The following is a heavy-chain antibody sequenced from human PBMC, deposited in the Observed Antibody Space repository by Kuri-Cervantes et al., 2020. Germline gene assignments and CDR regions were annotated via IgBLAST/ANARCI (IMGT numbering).Heavy chain of an antibody. CDR1: GGPILNSY. V-gene: IGHV4-59*01. Sequence: GSLRLSCTVSGGPILNSYWSWIRQPPGKGLEWIGYSCNGGSTNYNPSLKSRLTISLDTSRNQFSLNLRFMTAADTAVYYCARGAGGYYWEWGQGSLVTVSS. CDR2: SCNGGST. J-gene: IGHJ4*02. D-gene: IGHD3-22*01. CDR3: ARGAGGYYWE.